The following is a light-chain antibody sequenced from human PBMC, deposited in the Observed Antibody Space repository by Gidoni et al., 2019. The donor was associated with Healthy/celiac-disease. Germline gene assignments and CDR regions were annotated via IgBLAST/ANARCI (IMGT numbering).Light chain of an antibody. CDR3: QQYNNWPLT. Sequence: EIVLTQSPATLSVSPGERATLSCRASPGVRSNLAWYQQKPGQAPKLLIYGASTRATGVPARFSGSGSGTEFTLTISSLQSEDVAVYYCQQYNNWPLTFXXXTKVEIK. J-gene: IGKJ1*01. CDR2: GAS. V-gene: IGKV3-15*01. CDR1: PGVRSN.